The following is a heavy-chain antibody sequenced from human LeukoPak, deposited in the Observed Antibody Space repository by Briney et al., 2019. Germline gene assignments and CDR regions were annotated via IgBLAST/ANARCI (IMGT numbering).Heavy chain of an antibody. CDR3: ARDSLDYGGWFDT. Sequence: SETLSLTCTVSGVSTTNYYWHWIRQPPGKELEWIAFTSYRGGTKYNPFLKSRATISVDTSENQVSLRVTSMTAADTAVYYCARDSLDYGGWFDTWGQGILVTVSS. CDR1: GVSTTNYY. D-gene: IGHD4-23*01. CDR2: TSYRGGT. J-gene: IGHJ5*02. V-gene: IGHV4-59*01.